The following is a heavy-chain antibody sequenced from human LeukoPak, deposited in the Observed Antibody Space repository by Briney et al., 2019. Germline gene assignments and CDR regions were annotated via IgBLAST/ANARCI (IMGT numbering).Heavy chain of an antibody. D-gene: IGHD1-26*01. Sequence: GGSLRLSCAASGFTFSSMNWVRQAPGKGLEWVSSISSSSSYIYYADSVKGRFTISRDNAKNSLYLQMNSLRAEDTAVYYCARGTDGIVGAESLSGGGDYWGQGTLVTVSS. CDR2: ISSSSSYI. V-gene: IGHV3-21*01. CDR3: ARGTDGIVGAESLSGGGDY. J-gene: IGHJ4*02. CDR1: GFTFSS.